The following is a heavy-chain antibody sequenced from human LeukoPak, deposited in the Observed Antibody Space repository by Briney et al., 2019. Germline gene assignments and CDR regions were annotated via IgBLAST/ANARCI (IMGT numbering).Heavy chain of an antibody. CDR2: INAGNGNT. J-gene: IGHJ6*04. CDR3: ERALLWFGELLGDYYYGMDV. V-gene: IGHV1-3*01. CDR1: GYTFTSYA. Sequence: ASVTVSCTASGYTFTSYAMHWVRQAPGQRLEWMGWINAGNGNTKYSQKFQGRVTITRDTSASTAYMELSSLRSEDTAVYYCERALLWFGELLGDYYYGMDVWGKGTTVTVSS. D-gene: IGHD3-10*01.